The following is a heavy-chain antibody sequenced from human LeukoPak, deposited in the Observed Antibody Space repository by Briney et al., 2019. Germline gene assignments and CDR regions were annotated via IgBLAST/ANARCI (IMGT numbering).Heavy chain of an antibody. CDR1: GFTFSSYG. Sequence: GGSLRLSCAASGFTFSSYGMHWVRQAPGKGLEWVAFIRYDGSNKYYADSVKGRFTISRDNSKNTLYLQMNSLRAEDTAVYYCAKPNYYDSSGYYYGFRYYYYYMDVWGKGTTVTISS. V-gene: IGHV3-30*02. J-gene: IGHJ6*03. D-gene: IGHD3-22*01. CDR2: IRYDGSNK. CDR3: AKPNYYDSSGYYYGFRYYYYYMDV.